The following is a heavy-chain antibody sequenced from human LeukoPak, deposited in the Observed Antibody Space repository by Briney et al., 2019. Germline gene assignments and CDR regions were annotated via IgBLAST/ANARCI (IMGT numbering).Heavy chain of an antibody. CDR3: AIGRAAGTTTPRRYNWFDP. Sequence: SETLSLTCAVYGGSFSGYYWSWIRQPPGKGLEWIGEINHSGSTNYNPSLKSRVTISVDTSKNQFSLKLSSVTAADTAVYYCAIGRAAGTTTPRRYNWFDPWGQGTLVTVSS. J-gene: IGHJ5*02. D-gene: IGHD6-13*01. V-gene: IGHV4-34*01. CDR2: INHSGST. CDR1: GGSFSGYY.